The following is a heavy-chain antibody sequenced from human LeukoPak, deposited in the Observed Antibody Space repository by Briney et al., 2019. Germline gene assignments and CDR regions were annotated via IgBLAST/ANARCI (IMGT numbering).Heavy chain of an antibody. CDR3: ARKRCSSTSCYYQRLDY. D-gene: IGHD2-2*01. Sequence: SETLSLTCAVYGGSFSGYYWSRIRQPPGKGLEWIGEINHSGSTNYNPSLKSRVTISVDTSKNQFSLKLSSVTAADTAVYYCARKRCSSTSCYYQRLDYWGQGTLVTVSS. CDR2: INHSGST. V-gene: IGHV4-34*01. J-gene: IGHJ4*02. CDR1: GGSFSGYY.